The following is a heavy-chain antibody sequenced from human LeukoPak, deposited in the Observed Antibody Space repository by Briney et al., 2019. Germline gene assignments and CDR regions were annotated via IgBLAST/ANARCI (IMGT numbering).Heavy chain of an antibody. J-gene: IGHJ3*02. Sequence: GASVKVSCKASGYTFTSYDINWVRQATGQGLEWMGWMNPNSGNTGYAQKFQGRVTMTRHTSISTAYMELSSLRSEDTAGYYCASTEKYYYDSSGFVLSDAFDIWGQGTMVTVSS. CDR3: ASTEKYYYDSSGFVLSDAFDI. D-gene: IGHD3-22*01. CDR1: GYTFTSYD. CDR2: MNPNSGNT. V-gene: IGHV1-8*01.